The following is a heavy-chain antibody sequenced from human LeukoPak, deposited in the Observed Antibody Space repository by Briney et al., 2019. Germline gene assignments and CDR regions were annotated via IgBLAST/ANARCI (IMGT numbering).Heavy chain of an antibody. CDR2: IYHSGRT. CDR3: ARVGHNWFDP. CDR1: GGSISSPNW. Sequence: SETMSLTCAVSGGSISSPNWWTWVRQPPGKGLEWIGEIYHSGRTNSNPSLESRVIMSVDKSKNQFSLKLTSVTAADTAVYYCARVGHNWFDPWGQGILVTVSS. V-gene: IGHV4-4*02. J-gene: IGHJ5*02. D-gene: IGHD1-26*01.